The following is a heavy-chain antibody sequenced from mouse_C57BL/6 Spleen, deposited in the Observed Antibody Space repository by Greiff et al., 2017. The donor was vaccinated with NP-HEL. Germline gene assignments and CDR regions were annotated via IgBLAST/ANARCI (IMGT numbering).Heavy chain of an antibody. CDR1: GYTFTSYT. J-gene: IGHJ2*01. Sequence: VQLQQSGAELARPGASVKMSCKASGYTFTSYTMHWVKQRPGPGLEWIGYINPSSGYTKYNQKFKDKATLTADKSSSTAYMQLSSLTSEDSAVYYCAREGNWDYWGQGTTLTVSS. D-gene: IGHD2-1*01. CDR3: AREGNWDY. V-gene: IGHV1-4*01. CDR2: INPSSGYT.